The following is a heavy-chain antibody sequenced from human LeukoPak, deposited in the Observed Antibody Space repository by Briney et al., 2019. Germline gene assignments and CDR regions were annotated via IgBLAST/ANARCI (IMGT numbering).Heavy chain of an antibody. J-gene: IGHJ6*03. D-gene: IGHD3-10*01. V-gene: IGHV1-69*05. CDR2: IIPIFGTA. Sequence: XASXXTFISYAISXGGQAPGQGGEWRGGIIPIFGTANYAQKFQGRVTITTDESTRTAYMERSRLRDKDTAVYYSAIGEVYYGSGIDNYYYYYMDVWGKGTTVTVSS. CDR1: XXTFISYA. CDR3: AIGEVYYGSGIDNYYYYYMDV.